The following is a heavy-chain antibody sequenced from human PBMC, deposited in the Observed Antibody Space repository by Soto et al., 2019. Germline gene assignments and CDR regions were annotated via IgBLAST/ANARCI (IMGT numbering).Heavy chain of an antibody. J-gene: IGHJ4*02. V-gene: IGHV3-74*03. Sequence: GGSLRLSCSASGFPFRSYWIHWVRQAPGEGLVWVSYIKPDGSRTKDADSVKGRFTISRDNARNTLYLRMNSLRAEDTAVYYCARDNNWSYDSWGRGTLVTVSS. D-gene: IGHD1-1*01. CDR1: GFPFRSYW. CDR2: IKPDGSRT. CDR3: ARDNNWSYDS.